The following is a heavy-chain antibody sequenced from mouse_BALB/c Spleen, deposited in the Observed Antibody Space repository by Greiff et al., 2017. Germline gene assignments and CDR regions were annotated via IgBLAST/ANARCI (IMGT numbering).Heavy chain of an antibody. CDR2: ISDGGSYT. J-gene: IGHJ3*01. V-gene: IGHV5-4*02. CDR3: ARADYYGSTGFAY. CDR1: GFTFSDYY. Sequence: EVMLVESGGGLVKPGGSLKLSCAASGFTFSDYYMYWVRQTPEKRLEWVATISDGGSYTYYPDSVKGRFTISRDNAKNNLYLQMSSLKSEDTAMYYCARADYYGSTGFAYWGQGTLVTVSA. D-gene: IGHD1-1*01.